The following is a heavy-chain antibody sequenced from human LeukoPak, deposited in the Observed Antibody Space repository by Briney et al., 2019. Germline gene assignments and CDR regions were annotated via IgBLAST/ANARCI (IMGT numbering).Heavy chain of an antibody. D-gene: IGHD4-17*01. Sequence: GGSLRLSCAASGFTFSSYGMHWVRQAPGKGLEWVAVIWYDGSNKYYADSVKGRFTISRDNSKNTLYLQMNSLRAEDTAVYYCARDGGAYGDYVSWSYYFDYWGQGTLVTVSS. CDR3: ARDGGAYGDYVSWSYYFDY. J-gene: IGHJ4*02. V-gene: IGHV3-33*01. CDR1: GFTFSSYG. CDR2: IWYDGSNK.